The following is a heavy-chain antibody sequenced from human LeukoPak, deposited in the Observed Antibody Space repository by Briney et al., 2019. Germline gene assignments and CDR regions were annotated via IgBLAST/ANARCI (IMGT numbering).Heavy chain of an antibody. Sequence: QPGGSLRLSCVASGFTFSNCAMSWVRQAPGKGVEWVSYISSSGSTIYYADSVKGRFTLSRDNAKNSLYLQMNSLRAEDTAVYYCARDLGTMVLWGQGTLVTVSS. CDR3: ARDLGTMVL. CDR1: GFTFSNCA. D-gene: IGHD3-10*01. J-gene: IGHJ4*02. V-gene: IGHV3-48*04. CDR2: ISSSGSTI.